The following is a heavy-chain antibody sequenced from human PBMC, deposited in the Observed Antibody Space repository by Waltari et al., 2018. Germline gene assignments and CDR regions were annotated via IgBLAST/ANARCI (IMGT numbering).Heavy chain of an antibody. V-gene: IGHV3-23*01. Sequence: EVQLLESGGGLVQPGGSLRLSCTASGLSFSPYGMTWVRQAPGKGLEWVSSISPNSISTYYADSVKGRFTISRDNSKSTVILQLSILRVEDTAIYYCAKGQGGRRWYFDYWGQGSQVTVSS. CDR3: AKGQGGRRWYFDY. CDR1: GLSFSPYG. D-gene: IGHD3-16*01. J-gene: IGHJ4*02. CDR2: ISPNSIST.